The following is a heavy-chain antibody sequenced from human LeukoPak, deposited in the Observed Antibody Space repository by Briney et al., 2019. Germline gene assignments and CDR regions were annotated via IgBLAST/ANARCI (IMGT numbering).Heavy chain of an antibody. CDR2: IYSGGST. V-gene: IGHV3-66*02. D-gene: IGHD4-17*01. J-gene: IGHJ6*02. CDR3: AREDYGDYGYYYGMDA. Sequence: PGGSLRLSCAASGFTVSSNYMSWVRQAPGKGLEWVSVIYSGGSTYYADSVKGRFTISRDNSKNTLYLQMNSLRAEDTAVYYCAREDYGDYGYYYGMDAWGQGTTVTVSS. CDR1: GFTVSSNY.